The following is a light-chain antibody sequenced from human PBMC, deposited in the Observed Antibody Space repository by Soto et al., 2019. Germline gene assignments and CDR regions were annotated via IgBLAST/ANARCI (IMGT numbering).Light chain of an antibody. J-gene: IGKJ1*01. V-gene: IGKV3-20*01. CDR2: GAS. CDR1: ESVSRN. CDR3: QQYGSLSWT. Sequence: EMVVTQSPATQSVSPGDRVTLSCRASESVSRNLAWYQQKPGQAPRLLIYGASTRATGIPDRFSGSGSGTDFTLTISRLEPEDFAVYYCQQYGSLSWTFGQGTKVDI.